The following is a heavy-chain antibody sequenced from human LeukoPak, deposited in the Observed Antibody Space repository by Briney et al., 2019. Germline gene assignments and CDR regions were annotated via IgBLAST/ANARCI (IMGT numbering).Heavy chain of an antibody. CDR3: AKPPSPSSGWHFDY. Sequence: GGSLRLSCAASGFTFSSYAMSWVRQAPGKGLEWVSGISGSGGSTYYADSVKGRFTISRDNSKNTLDLQMNSLRAKDTAVYYCAKPPSPSSGWHFDYWGQGTLVTVSS. J-gene: IGHJ4*02. CDR2: ISGSGGST. CDR1: GFTFSSYA. V-gene: IGHV3-23*01. D-gene: IGHD6-19*01.